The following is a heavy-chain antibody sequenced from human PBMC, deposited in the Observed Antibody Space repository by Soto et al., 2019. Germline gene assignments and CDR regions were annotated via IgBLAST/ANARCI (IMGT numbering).Heavy chain of an antibody. CDR3: ARHFTMVRGVIIRGAFDI. CDR1: GGSISSSSYY. Sequence: SETLSLTCTVSGGSISSSSYYWGWIRQPPGKGLEWIGSIYYSGSTYYNPSLKSRVTISVDTSKNQFSLKLSSVTAADTAVYYCARHFTMVRGVIIRGAFDIWGQGTMVTVSS. CDR2: IYYSGST. D-gene: IGHD3-10*01. J-gene: IGHJ3*02. V-gene: IGHV4-39*01.